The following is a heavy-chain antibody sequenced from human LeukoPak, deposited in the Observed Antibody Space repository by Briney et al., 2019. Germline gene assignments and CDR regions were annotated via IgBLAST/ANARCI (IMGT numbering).Heavy chain of an antibody. Sequence: GGSLRLSCAASGFSLSSYGMNWVRQAPGKGLEWVGGIKFDGIQEFYADSVKGRFTVSKDTSKNTLHLQMDSLRAEDTAVYYCASGSLGHYYDSSGYEYWGQGTLVTVSS. J-gene: IGHJ4*02. V-gene: IGHV3-33*05. CDR3: ASGSLGHYYDSSGYEY. D-gene: IGHD3-22*01. CDR1: GFSLSSYG. CDR2: IKFDGIQE.